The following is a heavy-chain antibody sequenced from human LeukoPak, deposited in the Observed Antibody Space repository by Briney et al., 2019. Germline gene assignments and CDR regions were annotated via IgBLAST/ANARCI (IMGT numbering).Heavy chain of an antibody. CDR3: ARVGVLERPYNWFDP. D-gene: IGHD3-10*01. V-gene: IGHV1-2*02. J-gene: IGHJ5*02. CDR2: INPNSGGT. CDR1: GYTFTGYY. Sequence: GASVKVSCKASGYTFTGYYMHWVRQAPGQGLEWMGWINPNSGGTNYAQKFQGRVTMTRDTSISTAYMELSRLRSDDTAVYYCARVGVLERPYNWFDPWGQGTLVTVSS.